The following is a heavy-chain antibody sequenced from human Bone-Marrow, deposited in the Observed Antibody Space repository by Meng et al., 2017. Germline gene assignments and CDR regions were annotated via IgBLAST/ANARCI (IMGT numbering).Heavy chain of an antibody. CDR3: ASLGSIAAAGRKYNWFDP. J-gene: IGHJ5*02. V-gene: IGHV3-20*04. Sequence: GESLKISCAASGFTFDDYGMSWVRQAPGKGLEWVSGINWNGGSTGYADSVKGRFTISRDNAKNSLYLQMNSLRAEDTAVYYCASLGSIAAAGRKYNWFDPWGQGTLVTVSS. CDR1: GFTFDDYG. CDR2: INWNGGST. D-gene: IGHD6-13*01.